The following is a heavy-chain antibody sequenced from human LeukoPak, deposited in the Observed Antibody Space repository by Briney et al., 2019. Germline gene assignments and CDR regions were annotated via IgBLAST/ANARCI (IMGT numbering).Heavy chain of an antibody. CDR3: ARPVYDSSGYYPDY. V-gene: IGHV1-18*01. Sequence: ASVKVSCKASGYTFTSFGISWVRQAPGQGLEWMGWISAYNGNTNYAQKLQGRVTMTTDTSTSTAYMELRSLRSDDTAVYYCARPVYDSSGYYPDYWGQGTLVTVSS. D-gene: IGHD3-22*01. CDR1: GYTFTSFG. CDR2: ISAYNGNT. J-gene: IGHJ4*02.